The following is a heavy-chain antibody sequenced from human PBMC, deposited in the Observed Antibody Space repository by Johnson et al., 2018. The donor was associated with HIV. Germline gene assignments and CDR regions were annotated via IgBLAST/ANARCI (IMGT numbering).Heavy chain of an antibody. CDR1: GFTFSSYA. D-gene: IGHD3-22*01. J-gene: IGHJ3*02. Sequence: QVQLVESGGGVVQPGRSLRLSCAASGFTFSSYAMHWVRQAPGKGLEWVAVMSYDGSSKYYADSVKGRFTISRDNSRNTLYLQMNSLRAEDTAVYYCARDLGYYYDSSGHDAFDIWGQGTRVTVSS. V-gene: IGHV3-30*04. CDR3: ARDLGYYYDSSGHDAFDI. CDR2: MSYDGSSK.